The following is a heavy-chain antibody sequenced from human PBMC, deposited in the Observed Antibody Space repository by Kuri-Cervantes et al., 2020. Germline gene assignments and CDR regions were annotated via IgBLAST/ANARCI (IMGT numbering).Heavy chain of an antibody. D-gene: IGHD3/OR15-3a*01. CDR2: IWYDGSNK. CDR1: GFTFSSYG. CDR3: ARGDWLLYYFDY. J-gene: IGHJ4*02. V-gene: IGHV3-33*01. Sequence: GSLRLSCAASGFTFSSYGMHWVRQAPGKGLEWVAVIWYDGSNKYYADSVKGRFTISRDNSKNTLYLQMNSLRAEGTAVYYCARGDWLLYYFDYWGQGTLVTVSS.